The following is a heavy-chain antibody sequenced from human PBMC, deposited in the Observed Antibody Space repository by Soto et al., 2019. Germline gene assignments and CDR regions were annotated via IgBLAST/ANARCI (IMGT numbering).Heavy chain of an antibody. V-gene: IGHV1-18*04. D-gene: IGHD5-12*01. Sequence: QIQLVQSGAEVKKPGASVRVSCKASGYAFSNYGISWIRQAPGIGLEWMGWISPYNGNTDYAQSLQGRVTMTTDTPTNTAYMELRSLTSDDTAVYYCATSYDSGFDPWGQGTLVTVSS. J-gene: IGHJ5*02. CDR3: ATSYDSGFDP. CDR2: ISPYNGNT. CDR1: GYAFSNYG.